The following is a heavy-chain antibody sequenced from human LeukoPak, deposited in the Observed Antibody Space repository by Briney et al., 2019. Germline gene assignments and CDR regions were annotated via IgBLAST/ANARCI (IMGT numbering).Heavy chain of an antibody. J-gene: IGHJ4*02. CDR1: GYSFTNYW. Sequence: GESLKISCKGSGYSFTNYWIGWVRQMPGKGLEWMGIIYPGDSDTTYSPSFQGQVTISVDKSISTAYLQWSSLKASDTGMYYCGRDRAVGNTRHFEYWGQGTLVTVSS. V-gene: IGHV5-51*01. CDR3: GRDRAVGNTRHFEY. D-gene: IGHD1-26*01. CDR2: IYPGDSDT.